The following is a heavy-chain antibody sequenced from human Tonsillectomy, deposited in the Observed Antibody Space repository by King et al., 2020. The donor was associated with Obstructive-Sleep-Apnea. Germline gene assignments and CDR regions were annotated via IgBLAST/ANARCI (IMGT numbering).Heavy chain of an antibody. CDR1: GFSVSSNY. V-gene: IGHV3-66*03. CDR2: IDSCGDT. D-gene: IGHD2-2*01. J-gene: IGHJ4*02. Sequence: QLVQSGGGLIQPGGSLRLSCAASGFSVSSNYMSWVRQAAGKGLEWVAVIDSCGDTNYADSVRGRFTISRDNSKNTLFFQMNSLRPEDTAVYYCATTRWVSTTSCQPGDYFRSWGQGTLVTVSS. CDR3: ATTRWVSTTSCQPGDYFRS.